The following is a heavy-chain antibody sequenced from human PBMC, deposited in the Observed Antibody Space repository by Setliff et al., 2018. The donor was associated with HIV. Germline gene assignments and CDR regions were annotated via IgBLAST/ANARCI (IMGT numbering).Heavy chain of an antibody. D-gene: IGHD2-2*01. Sequence: GGSLRLSCAASGFSVSNYYMAWVRQAPGKGLEWVSTIYSDGTTYHADSVKGRFTLSRDNSKTTLFLQMNSLRPEDTAVFYCARLRLFSSALDYWGQGTLVTVSS. J-gene: IGHJ4*02. CDR1: GFSVSNYY. CDR2: IYSDGTT. V-gene: IGHV3-66*02. CDR3: ARLRLFSSALDY.